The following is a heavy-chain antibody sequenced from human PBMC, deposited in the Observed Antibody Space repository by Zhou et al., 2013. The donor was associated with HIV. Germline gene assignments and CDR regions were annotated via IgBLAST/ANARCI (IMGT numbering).Heavy chain of an antibody. Sequence: QVQLVQSGAEVKKPGSSVKVSCKASGGTFSSYAISWVRQAPGQGLEWMGRIIPIFGTANYAQKFQGRVTITADESTSTAYMELSSLRSEDTAVYYCATIPYDSSGYLTWSFDPWGQGTLVTVSS. D-gene: IGHD3-22*01. CDR1: GGTFSSYA. J-gene: IGHJ5*02. CDR2: IIPIFGTA. CDR3: ATIPYDSSGYLTWSFDP. V-gene: IGHV1-69*13.